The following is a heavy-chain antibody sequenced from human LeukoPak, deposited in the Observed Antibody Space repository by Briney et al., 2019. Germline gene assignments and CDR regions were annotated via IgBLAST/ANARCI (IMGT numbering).Heavy chain of an antibody. CDR3: AKVRVGTAHFDY. CDR1: GFTFSSYG. Sequence: PGRSLRLSCAASGFTFSSYGTHWVRQAPGKGLEWVVVISHDGSNKNYADSVKGRFTISRDNSRNTLYLQMNSLRPEDTAVYYCAKVRVGTAHFDYWGQGTLVTVSS. CDR2: ISHDGSNK. V-gene: IGHV3-30*18. D-gene: IGHD2-15*01. J-gene: IGHJ4*02.